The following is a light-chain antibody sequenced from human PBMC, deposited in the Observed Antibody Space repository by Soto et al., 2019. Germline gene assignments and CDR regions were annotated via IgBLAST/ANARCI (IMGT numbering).Light chain of an antibody. J-gene: IGKJ1*01. Sequence: EIVLTQSPATLSLSPGERATLSCRASQSVSSYLAWYQQKPGQAPRLLIYDASNRATGIPARFSGSGSGTDFHITISSLEPEDFAVYYCQQRSNWPPWTFGQGTKVEIK. CDR1: QSVSSY. CDR3: QQRSNWPPWT. V-gene: IGKV3-11*01. CDR2: DAS.